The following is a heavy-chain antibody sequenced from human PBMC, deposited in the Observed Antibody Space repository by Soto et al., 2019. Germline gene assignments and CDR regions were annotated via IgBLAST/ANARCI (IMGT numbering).Heavy chain of an antibody. CDR3: ARKNPGREWELPDY. Sequence: VQLVESGGGVVQPGRSLRLSCAASGFAFSTYGMHWVRQAPGKGLEWVAVTTSDGARINYADSVKGRFTISRDNSRTTLYLQMNSLRIDDTAVYYCARKNPGREWELPDYWGQGTLVTVSS. J-gene: IGHJ4*02. CDR1: GFAFSTYG. V-gene: IGHV3-30*03. D-gene: IGHD1-26*01. CDR2: TTSDGARI.